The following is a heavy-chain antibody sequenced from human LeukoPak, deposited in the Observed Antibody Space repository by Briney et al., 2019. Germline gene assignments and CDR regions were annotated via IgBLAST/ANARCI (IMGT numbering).Heavy chain of an antibody. CDR1: GGSFSGYS. CDR2: INHSGGT. CDR3: ARDAESHCSSTSCPIKGIDY. V-gene: IGHV4-34*01. Sequence: SETLSLTCAVYGGSFSGYSWNWIRQPPVKGLEWIGEINHSGGTNYNPSLKSRVTMSVDTSKNQFSLKLSSVTAADTAVYYCARDAESHCSSTSCPIKGIDYWGQGTLVIVSS. D-gene: IGHD2-2*01. J-gene: IGHJ4*02.